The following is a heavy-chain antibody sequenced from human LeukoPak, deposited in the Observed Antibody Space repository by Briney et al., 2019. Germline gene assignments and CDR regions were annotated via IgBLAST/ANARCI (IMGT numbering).Heavy chain of an antibody. V-gene: IGHV1-8*01. J-gene: IGHJ4*02. Sequence: GASVKVSCKASGYTFTSYDINWVRPATGQGLEWMGWMNPNSGNTGYAQKFQGRVTMTRNTSISTAYMELSSLRSEDTAVYYCARGRTRYSGYDYGYWGQGTLVTVSS. CDR3: ARGRTRYSGYDYGY. CDR1: GYTFTSYD. CDR2: MNPNSGNT. D-gene: IGHD5-12*01.